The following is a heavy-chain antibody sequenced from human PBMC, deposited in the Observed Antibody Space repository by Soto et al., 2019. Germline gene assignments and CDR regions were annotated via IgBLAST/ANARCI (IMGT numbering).Heavy chain of an antibody. J-gene: IGHJ3*02. CDR3: ARVFPTDASDI. Sequence: GGSLRLSCAASGFTFSRFPMSWVRQAPGKGLEWVSGFGGGAGSSIYYADSVKGRFTISRDNAKNSLFLQMNSLRAEDTAVYYCARVFPTDASDIWGHGTMVTVSS. V-gene: IGHV3-21*06. CDR1: GFTFSRFP. CDR2: FGGGAGSSI.